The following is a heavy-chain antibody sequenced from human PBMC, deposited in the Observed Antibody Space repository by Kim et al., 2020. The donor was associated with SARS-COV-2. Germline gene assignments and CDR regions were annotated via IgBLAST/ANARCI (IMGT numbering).Heavy chain of an antibody. V-gene: IGHV1-46*01. CDR2: INPSGAFT. J-gene: IGHJ4*02. D-gene: IGHD6-25*01. CDR1: GFTFTNYF. CDR3: AREAALIAAPKKNFDY. Sequence: ASVKVSCKASGFTFTNYFMHWVRQAPGQGLEWMGTINPSGAFTLFTQKYQGRVIITKDTSTSTVYMEVSSLRSEDTAVYFCAREAALIAAPKKNFDYWGQGTLVTVSS.